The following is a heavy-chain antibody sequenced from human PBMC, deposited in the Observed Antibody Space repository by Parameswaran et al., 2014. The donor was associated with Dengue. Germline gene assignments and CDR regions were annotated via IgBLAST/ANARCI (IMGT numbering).Heavy chain of an antibody. D-gene: IGHD6-13*01. CDR3: ARGVESSWYTAQPFNEYFQH. CDR2: ISSSSSYI. Sequence: VRQMPGKGLEWVSSISSSSSYIYYADSVKGRFTISRDNAKNSLYLQMNSLRAEDTAVYYCARGVESSWYTAQPFNEYFQHWGQGTLVTVSS. J-gene: IGHJ1*01. V-gene: IGHV3-21*01.